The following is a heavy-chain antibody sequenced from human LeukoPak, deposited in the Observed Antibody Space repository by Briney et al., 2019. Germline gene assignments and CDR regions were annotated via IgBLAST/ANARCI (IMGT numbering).Heavy chain of an antibody. J-gene: IGHJ4*02. CDR1: GFTFSSYA. V-gene: IGHV3-23*01. CDR2: ISGSGGST. Sequence: SGGSLRLSCAASGFTFSSYAMSWVRQAPGKGLEWVSAISGSGGSTYNADSVKGRFTISRDNSKNTLYLQMNSLRAEDTAVYYCAKDRRFVVVVAATTDYWGQGTLVTVSS. CDR3: AKDRRFVVVVAATTDY. D-gene: IGHD2-15*01.